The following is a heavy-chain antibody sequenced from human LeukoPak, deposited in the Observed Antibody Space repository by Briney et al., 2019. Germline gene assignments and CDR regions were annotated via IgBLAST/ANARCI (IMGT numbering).Heavy chain of an antibody. V-gene: IGHV4-59*12. CDR1: GGSISSYY. D-gene: IGHD3-22*01. CDR3: ARDVPRDYDSSGYTDY. CDR2: IYYSGST. Sequence: SETLSLTCTVSGGSISSYYWSWIRQPPGKGLEWIWYIYYSGSTNYNPSLKSRVTISVDTSKNQFSLKLSSVTAADTAVYYCARDVPRDYDSSGYTDYWGQGTLVTVSS. J-gene: IGHJ4*02.